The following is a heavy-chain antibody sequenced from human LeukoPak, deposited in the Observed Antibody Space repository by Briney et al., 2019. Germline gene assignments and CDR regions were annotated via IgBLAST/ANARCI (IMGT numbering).Heavy chain of an antibody. CDR2: ISYDGSNK. V-gene: IGHV3-30*14. D-gene: IGHD2-2*01. J-gene: IGHJ4*02. CDR1: GFTFSSYA. Sequence: GRSLRLSCAASGFTFSSYAMHWVRQAPGKGLEWVAVISYDGSNKYYADSVKGRFTISRDNSKNTLYLQMNDLRAEDTAVYYCARDSDCATTSCLDFDYWGQGTLVTVSS. CDR3: ARDSDCATTSCLDFDY.